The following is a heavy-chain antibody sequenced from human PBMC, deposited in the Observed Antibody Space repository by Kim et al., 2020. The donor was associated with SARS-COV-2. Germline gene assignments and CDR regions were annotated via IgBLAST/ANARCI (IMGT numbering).Heavy chain of an antibody. J-gene: IGHJ6*02. Sequence: GGSLRLSCAASGFTFSDYYMSWIRQAPGKGLEWVSYISSSGSTIYYADSVKGRFTISRDNAKNSLYLQMNSLRAEDTAVYYCAKMLMITFGGPYGMDVWGQGTTVTVSS. CDR2: ISSSGSTI. V-gene: IGHV3-11*04. CDR3: AKMLMITFGGPYGMDV. D-gene: IGHD3-16*01. CDR1: GFTFSDYY.